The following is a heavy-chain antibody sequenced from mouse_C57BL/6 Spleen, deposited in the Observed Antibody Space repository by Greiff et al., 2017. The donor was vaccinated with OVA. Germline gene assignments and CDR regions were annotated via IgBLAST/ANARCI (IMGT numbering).Heavy chain of an antibody. CDR1: GFTFSSYA. J-gene: IGHJ3*01. D-gene: IGHD2-2*01. V-gene: IGHV5-4*01. CDR2: ISDGGSYT. CDR3: AREGYDGGTWFAY. Sequence: EVMLVESGGGLVKPGGSLKLSCAASGFTFSSYAMSWVRQTPEKRLEWVATISDGGSYTYYPDNVKGRFTISRDNAKNNLYLQMSHLKSEDTAMYYCAREGYDGGTWFAYWGQGTLVTVSA.